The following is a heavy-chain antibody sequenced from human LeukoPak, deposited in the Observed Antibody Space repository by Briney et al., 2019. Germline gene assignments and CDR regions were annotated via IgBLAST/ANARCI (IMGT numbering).Heavy chain of an antibody. CDR3: ARTDYGGNSETTFDS. Sequence: SETLSLTCTVSGGSISSSSYYWGWIRQPPGKGLEWVGYIYYSGSTNYNPSLKSRVTISIDTSRNQFSLKLSSVTAADTAVYYCARTDYGGNSETTFDSWGQGTLVTVSS. CDR2: IYYSGST. V-gene: IGHV4-61*05. CDR1: GGSISSSSYY. D-gene: IGHD4-23*01. J-gene: IGHJ4*02.